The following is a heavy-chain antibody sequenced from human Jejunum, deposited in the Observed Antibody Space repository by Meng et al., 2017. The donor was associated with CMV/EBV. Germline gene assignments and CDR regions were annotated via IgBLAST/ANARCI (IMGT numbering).Heavy chain of an antibody. CDR1: GGSVSSGGYY. CDR2: IYYSGST. V-gene: IGHV4-31*03. Sequence: QVQLQESGPGLVKPSQPLSLPCTVSGGSVSSGGYYWTWIRQHPGKGLEWFGHIYYSGSTFYNPSLKRRVIISIGTSKNQFSLNLRSVTAADTAVYYCARVSSGWDYFDYWGQGTLVTVSS. D-gene: IGHD6-19*01. CDR3: ARVSSGWDYFDY. J-gene: IGHJ4*02.